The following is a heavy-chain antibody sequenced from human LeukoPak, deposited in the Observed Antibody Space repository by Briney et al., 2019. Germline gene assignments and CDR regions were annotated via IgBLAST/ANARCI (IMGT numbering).Heavy chain of an antibody. CDR2: ISGSGGST. V-gene: IGHV3-23*01. J-gene: IGHJ4*02. CDR3: AKARHYYDSSGYLDY. Sequence: PGGSLRLSCAASGFTFSSYAMSWVRQAPGKGLEWVSAISGSGGSTYYADSVKGRLTISRDNSKNTLYLQMNSLRAEDTAVYYCAKARHYYDSSGYLDYWGQGTLVTVSS. CDR1: GFTFSSYA. D-gene: IGHD3-22*01.